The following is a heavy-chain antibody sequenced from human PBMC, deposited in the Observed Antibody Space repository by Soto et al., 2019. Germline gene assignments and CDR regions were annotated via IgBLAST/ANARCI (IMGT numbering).Heavy chain of an antibody. Sequence: QVPLVQSGAEVKKPGASVKVSCNASGYTFISYGITWVRQAPGQGLEWMGWISAYNAHTNYGQKFQDRVSLTTDTSTNTSYMEMRSLRSDDTAFYFCARVFRWSSSSWGFDSWGQGTLVTVSS. CDR1: GYTFISYG. V-gene: IGHV1-18*01. CDR2: ISAYNAHT. D-gene: IGHD6-6*01. CDR3: ARVFRWSSSSWGFDS. J-gene: IGHJ4*02.